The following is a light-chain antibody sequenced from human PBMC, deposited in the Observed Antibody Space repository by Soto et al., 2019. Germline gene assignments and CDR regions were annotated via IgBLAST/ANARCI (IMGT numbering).Light chain of an antibody. Sequence: EIMLTESPGTLALSPQGRASLSCRASQSVSDNQLAWYQQKTGQAPRLLIHGASSRAAGIPDRFSGSGSGTDFTLTISRLEPEDFAVYYCQQYDSSPTFGQGSKV. CDR3: QQYDSSPT. CDR1: QSVSDNQ. J-gene: IGKJ1*01. V-gene: IGKV3-20*01. CDR2: GAS.